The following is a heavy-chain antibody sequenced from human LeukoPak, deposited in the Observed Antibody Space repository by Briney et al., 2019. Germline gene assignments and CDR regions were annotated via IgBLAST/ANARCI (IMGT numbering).Heavy chain of an antibody. D-gene: IGHD3-10*01. V-gene: IGHV1-18*03. CDR2: ISAYNGNT. CDR1: GYTFTSYG. J-gene: IGHJ5*02. CDR3: AREPRSYGSGSYWNWFDP. Sequence: GASVKVSCKASGYTFTSYGISWVRQAPGQGLEWMGWISAYNGNTNYAQKLQGRVTMTTDTSTSTAYMELRSLRSDDMAVYYCAREPRSYGSGSYWNWFDPWGQGTLVTVSS.